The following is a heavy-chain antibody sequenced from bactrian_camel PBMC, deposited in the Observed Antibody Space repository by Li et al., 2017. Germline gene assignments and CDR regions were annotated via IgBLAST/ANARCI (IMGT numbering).Heavy chain of an antibody. J-gene: IGHJ4*01. CDR1: GFRLSYSPYC. V-gene: IGHV3S67*01. CDR2: IGSDGTT. CDR3: LTIEGGIPITTFPSCDH. Sequence: DVQLVESGGGSVQAGGSLRLSCAASGFRLSYSPYCMSWFRQAPGKAREGVANIGSDGTTKYADSVKGRFTLSTDNAKNILYLHMSSLEPEDTGMYYCLTIEGGIPITTFPSCDHWGQGTQVTVS.